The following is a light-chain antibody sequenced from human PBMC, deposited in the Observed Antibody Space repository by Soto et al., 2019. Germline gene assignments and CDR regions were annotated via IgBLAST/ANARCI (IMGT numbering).Light chain of an antibody. CDR3: QQAYSFPHA. J-gene: IGKJ2*01. CDR1: QGISSW. CDR2: AAS. V-gene: IGKV1-12*01. Sequence: DIQMTQSPSSVSASVGDRVTITCRASQGISSWLAWYQQKPGKAPKLLIYAASSLQGGVSSRFRGSRSQTDFTLPIITLQPEDVAIFYCQQAYSFPHAFGQGTNLEIK.